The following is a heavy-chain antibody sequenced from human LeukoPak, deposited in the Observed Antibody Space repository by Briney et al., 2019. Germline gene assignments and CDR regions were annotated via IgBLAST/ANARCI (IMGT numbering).Heavy chain of an antibody. Sequence: ASVKVSCKASGYTFTSYYMHWVRQAPGQGLEWMGIINPSGGSTSYARKFQGRVTMTRDTSTSTVYMELSSLRSEDTAVYYCARGDSGWQTETFAFIFWGQGTLVTVSS. J-gene: IGHJ4*02. CDR3: ARGDSGWQTETFAFIF. CDR1: GYTFTSYY. D-gene: IGHD6-19*01. CDR2: INPSGGST. V-gene: IGHV1-46*01.